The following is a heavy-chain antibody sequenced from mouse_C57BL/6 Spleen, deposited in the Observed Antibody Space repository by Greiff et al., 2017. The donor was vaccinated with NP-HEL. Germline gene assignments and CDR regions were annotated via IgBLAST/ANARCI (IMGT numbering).Heavy chain of an antibody. V-gene: IGHV1-82*01. CDR3: ARDGEALFAY. Sequence: QVQLQQSGPELVKPGASVKISCKASGYAFSSSWMNWVKQRPGKGLEWIGRIYPGDGDTNYNGKFKGKATLTADKSSSTAYMQLSSLTSEDSAVYFCARDGEALFAYWGQGTLVTVSA. J-gene: IGHJ3*01. CDR2: IYPGDGDT. CDR1: GYAFSSSW. D-gene: IGHD2-3*01.